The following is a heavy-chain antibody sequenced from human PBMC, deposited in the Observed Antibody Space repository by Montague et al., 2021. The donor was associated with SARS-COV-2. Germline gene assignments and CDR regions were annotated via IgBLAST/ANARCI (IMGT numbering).Heavy chain of an antibody. V-gene: IGHV3-33*01. CDR3: ARDNAVAGSDPPTDY. J-gene: IGHJ4*02. CDR2: IWYDGSNK. CDR1: GFTFSSYG. Sequence: SLRLSCAASGFTFSSYGMHWVRQAPGKGLEWVAVIWYDGSNKYYADSVKGRFTISRDNSKNTLYLQMNSLRAEDTAVYYCARDNAVAGSDPPTDYWGQGTQVTVSS. D-gene: IGHD6-19*01.